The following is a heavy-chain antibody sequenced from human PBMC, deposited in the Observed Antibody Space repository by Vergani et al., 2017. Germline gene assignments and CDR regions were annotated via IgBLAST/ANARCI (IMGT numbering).Heavy chain of an antibody. Sequence: EVQLVESGGGLVKPGGSLRLSCAASGFTFSNAWMNWVRQAPGKGLEWGGRIKSKTDGGKTNYAAHVNGRFTISRDDSKNTLYLHMNSLKTEDTAVYYCTTDLWFGEFGDYWGQGTLVTVSS. CDR1: GFTFSNAW. CDR3: TTDLWFGEFGDY. D-gene: IGHD3-10*01. J-gene: IGHJ4*02. CDR2: IKSKTDGGKT. V-gene: IGHV3-15*07.